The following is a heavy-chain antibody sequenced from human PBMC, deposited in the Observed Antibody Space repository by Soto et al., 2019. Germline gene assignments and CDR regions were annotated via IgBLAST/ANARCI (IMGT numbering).Heavy chain of an antibody. CDR2: VYYSGST. D-gene: IGHD3-22*01. J-gene: IGHJ2*01. CDR3: ARTSHFYDKWYFDL. Sequence: PSETLSLTRTVSGASINNNDYSWSWIRQTPGKGLEWIGYVYYSGSTDYIPSLKSRLSMSRDKSQNQFTLKLNSVTAADTATYYCARTSHFYDKWYFDLWGRGTLVTVS. CDR1: GASINNNDYS. V-gene: IGHV4-30-4*01.